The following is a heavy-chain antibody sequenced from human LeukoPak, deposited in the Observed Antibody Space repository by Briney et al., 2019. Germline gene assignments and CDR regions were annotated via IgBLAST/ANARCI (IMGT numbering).Heavy chain of an antibody. CDR3: TRARSSWYLKY. CDR1: GFTFSNYA. V-gene: IGHV3-30*04. J-gene: IGHJ4*02. Sequence: GGSLRLSCGGFGFTFSNYAMHWVRQARGKGREGVAVISHDGNDTYYADSLKGRFTISRGNSNNTLYLQMNSLRPDDTAVYYCTRARSSWYLKYWGQGTLVTVSS. D-gene: IGHD6-13*01. CDR2: ISHDGNDT.